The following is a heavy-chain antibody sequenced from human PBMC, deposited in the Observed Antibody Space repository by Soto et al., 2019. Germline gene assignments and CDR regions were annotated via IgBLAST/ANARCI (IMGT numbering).Heavy chain of an antibody. CDR2: INPSGCST. D-gene: IGHD6-13*01. V-gene: IGHV1-46*01. Sequence: ASVKFSCKASGYTFTSYYMHWVRQAPGQGLEWMGIINPSGCSTSYAQKFQGRVTMTRDTSTSTVYMELSSLRSEDTAVYYCARDPSAAAGTSYVDYWGQGTLVTVSS. CDR1: GYTFTSYY. J-gene: IGHJ4*02. CDR3: ARDPSAAAGTSYVDY.